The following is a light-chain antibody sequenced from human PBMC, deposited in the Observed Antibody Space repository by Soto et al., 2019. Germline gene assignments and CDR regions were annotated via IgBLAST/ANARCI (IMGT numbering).Light chain of an antibody. CDR1: QSVSIN. V-gene: IGKV3-15*01. CDR3: QQYNNWPPRGT. CDR2: GAS. J-gene: IGKJ1*01. Sequence: EIVMTQSPATLSVSPGEKGTLSCRASQSVSINLAWYQQKPGQAPRLLIYGASTRATGIPARFSGSGSGTEFTLTISSLQSEDFAVHYCQQYNNWPPRGTFGQGTKVEIK.